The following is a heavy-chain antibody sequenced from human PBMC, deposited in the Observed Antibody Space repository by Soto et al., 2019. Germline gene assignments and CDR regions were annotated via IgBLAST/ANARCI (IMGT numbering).Heavy chain of an antibody. D-gene: IGHD6-13*01. J-gene: IGHJ4*02. V-gene: IGHV6-1*01. CDR1: GDSVSSNSAA. CDR3: ARDGLSIWFNFDS. CDR2: AYYRSQWFN. Sequence: SQTLSLTCAISGDSVSSNSAAWNWIRQSPSRGLEWLGRAYYRSQWFNDYAVSVKGRITINPDTSKNQFSLQLNSLTPEDTAVYYCARDGLSIWFNFDSWGQGTLVTVSS.